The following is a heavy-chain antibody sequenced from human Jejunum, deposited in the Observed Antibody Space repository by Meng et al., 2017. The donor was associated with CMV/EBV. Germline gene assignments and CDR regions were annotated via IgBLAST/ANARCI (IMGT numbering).Heavy chain of an antibody. J-gene: IGHJ4*02. Sequence: YTFTGNYIHWVRQAPGQGLEWMGWINPNGGGTNYAQKFQGRVTMTRDTSINTVYMNLSSLRSDDTAVYYCARFPAMATIYYFFDYWGQGTLVTVSS. D-gene: IGHD5-24*01. CDR3: ARFPAMATIYYFFDY. CDR1: YTFTGNY. CDR2: INPNGGGT. V-gene: IGHV1-2*02.